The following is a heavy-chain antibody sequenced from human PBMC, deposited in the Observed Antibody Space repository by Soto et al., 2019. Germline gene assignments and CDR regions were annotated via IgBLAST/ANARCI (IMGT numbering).Heavy chain of an antibody. CDR3: GRSYSSSWYDYYYGMDV. V-gene: IGHV5-51*01. D-gene: IGHD6-13*01. CDR2: IYPGDSDT. Sequence: GESLKISCKGSGYSFTSYWIGWVRQMPGKGLEWMGIIYPGDSDTRYSPSFQGQVTISADKSISTAYLQWSSLKASDTAMYYCGRSYSSSWYDYYYGMDVWGQGTTVTVSS. J-gene: IGHJ6*02. CDR1: GYSFTSYW.